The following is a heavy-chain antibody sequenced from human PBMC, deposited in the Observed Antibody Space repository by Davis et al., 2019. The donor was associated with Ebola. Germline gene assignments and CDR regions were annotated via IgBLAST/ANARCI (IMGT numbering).Heavy chain of an antibody. Sequence: AASVKVSCKASGYTFTSYAMHWVRQAPGQRLEWMGWINPGRGNTKFSQRFQGRDTITADTSANTAYMELSSLTSEDTAVYFCARAGPNVYYYYPMEVWGQGTTVTVSS. J-gene: IGHJ6*02. CDR3: ARAGPNVYYYYPMEV. CDR2: INPGRGNT. CDR1: GYTFTSYA. D-gene: IGHD3-10*01. V-gene: IGHV1-3*01.